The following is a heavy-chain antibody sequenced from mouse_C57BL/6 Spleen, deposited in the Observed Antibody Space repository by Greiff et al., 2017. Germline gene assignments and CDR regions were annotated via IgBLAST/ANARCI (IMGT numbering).Heavy chain of an antibody. CDR1: GYAFSSYW. D-gene: IGHD1-1*01. Sequence: QVQLQQSGAELVKPGASVKISCKASGYAFSSYWMNWVKQRPGKGLEWIGQIYPGDGDTNYNGKFKGKATLTADKSSSTAYMQLSSLTSEDSAVYFCARGGYCSSFYWYFDVWCTGTTVTVSS. J-gene: IGHJ1*03. CDR3: ARGGYCSSFYWYFDV. CDR2: IYPGDGDT. V-gene: IGHV1-80*01.